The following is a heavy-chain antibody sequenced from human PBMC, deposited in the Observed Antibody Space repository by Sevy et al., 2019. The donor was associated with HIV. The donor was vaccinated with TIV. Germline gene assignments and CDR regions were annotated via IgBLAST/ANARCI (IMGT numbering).Heavy chain of an antibody. D-gene: IGHD2-8*02. CDR1: GYTFTSYG. J-gene: IGHJ3*02. CDR2: ISAYNGNT. CDR3: ARDRKVLLVVYAIPFDAFDI. V-gene: IGHV1-18*01. Sequence: ASVKVSCKASGYTFTSYGISWVRQAPGQGLEWMGWISAYNGNTNYAQKLQGRVTMTTDTSTSTAYMELRSLRSDDTAVYYCARDRKVLLVVYAIPFDAFDIWGQGTMVTVSS.